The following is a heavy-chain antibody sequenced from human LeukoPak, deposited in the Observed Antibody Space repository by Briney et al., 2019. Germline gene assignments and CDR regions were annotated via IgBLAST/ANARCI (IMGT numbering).Heavy chain of an antibody. CDR2: VIPILGIA. CDR3: ASHVDTAMVTD. D-gene: IGHD5-18*01. CDR1: GGTFSSYA. Sequence: ASVKVSCKASGGTFSSYAISWVRQAPGQGLEWMGRVIPILGIANYAQKFQGRVTITADKSTSTAYMELSSLRSEDTAVYYCASHVDTAMVTDWGQGTLVTVSS. J-gene: IGHJ4*02. V-gene: IGHV1-69*04.